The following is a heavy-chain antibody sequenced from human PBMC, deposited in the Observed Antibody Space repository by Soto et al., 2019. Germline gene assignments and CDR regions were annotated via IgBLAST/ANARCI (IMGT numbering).Heavy chain of an antibody. J-gene: IGHJ3*02. V-gene: IGHV1-46*03. CDR3: ARKQWARPGGGGTEPLDI. Sequence: QVQLVQSGAEVKKPEASVKISCEASGYSFTSQYVHWVRQAPGQGLEWMGIINPNGGSTTYAQKCRGGDTLHRGTAPSTVSRGLGSPPTGEPAVYFCARKQWARPGGGGTEPLDIWGQGTLVTVAS. CDR1: GYSFTSQY. CDR2: INPNGGST. D-gene: IGHD1-26*01.